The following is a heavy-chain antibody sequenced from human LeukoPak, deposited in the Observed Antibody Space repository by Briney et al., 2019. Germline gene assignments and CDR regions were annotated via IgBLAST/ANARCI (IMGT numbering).Heavy chain of an antibody. J-gene: IGHJ4*02. Sequence: PGRSLRLSCAASGFTFSSYAMHWVRQAPGKGLEWVAVISYDGSNKYYADSEKGRFTISRDNSKNTLYLQMNGLRAEDTAVYYCAREEGIAVAGRGFDYWGQGTLVTVSS. CDR3: AREEGIAVAGRGFDY. CDR1: GFTFSSYA. CDR2: ISYDGSNK. V-gene: IGHV3-30-3*01. D-gene: IGHD6-19*01.